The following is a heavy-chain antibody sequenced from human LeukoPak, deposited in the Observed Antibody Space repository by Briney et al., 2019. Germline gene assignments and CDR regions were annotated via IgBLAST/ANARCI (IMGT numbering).Heavy chain of an antibody. CDR1: VGTFSSYA. Sequence: GSSVKVSFKASVGTFSSYAISWVRQAPGQGLEWMGRIIPILGIANYAQKFQGRVTITADKSTSTAYMELSSLRAEDTALYYCARGIAAAGNPNWFDPWGQGTLVTVSS. CDR3: ARGIAAAGNPNWFDP. CDR2: IIPILGIA. J-gene: IGHJ5*02. D-gene: IGHD6-13*01. V-gene: IGHV1-69*04.